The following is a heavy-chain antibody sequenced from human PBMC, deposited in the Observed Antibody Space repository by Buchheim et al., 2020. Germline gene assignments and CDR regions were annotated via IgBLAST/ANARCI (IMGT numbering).Heavy chain of an antibody. Sequence: QLQLQESGPGLVKPSETLSLTCTVSGGSISSSSYYWGWIRQPPGKGLEWIGSIYYSGSTYYNPSLKSRVTISVDTSKNQFSLKLSSVTAADTAVYYCARPIYSGYDPLYGMDVWGQGTT. V-gene: IGHV4-39*01. D-gene: IGHD5-12*01. CDR1: GGSISSSSYY. CDR2: IYYSGST. J-gene: IGHJ6*02. CDR3: ARPIYSGYDPLYGMDV.